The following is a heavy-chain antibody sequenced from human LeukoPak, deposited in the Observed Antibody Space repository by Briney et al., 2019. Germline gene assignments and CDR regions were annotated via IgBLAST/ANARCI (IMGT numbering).Heavy chain of an antibody. CDR3: ARGYGGQDYFDY. D-gene: IGHD4-23*01. V-gene: IGHV3-30-3*01. J-gene: IGHJ4*02. CDR1: GFTFSNYA. Sequence: PGRSLRLSCAASGFTFSNYAIHWVRQAPGKGLEWVAVVSYDGGNKYYADSVKGRFTISRDNSKNTLYLQMNSLRAEDTAVYYCARGYGGQDYFDYWGQGTLVTVSS. CDR2: VSYDGGNK.